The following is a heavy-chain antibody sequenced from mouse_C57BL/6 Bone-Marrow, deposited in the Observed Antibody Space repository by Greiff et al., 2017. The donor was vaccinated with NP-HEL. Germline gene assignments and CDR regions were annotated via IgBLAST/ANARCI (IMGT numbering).Heavy chain of an antibody. D-gene: IGHD1-1*01. CDR2: ISSGGSYT. CDR3: ASPYDYYVAWLAY. CDR1: GFTFSSYG. Sequence: EVQLVESGGDLVKPGGSLKLSCAASGFTFSSYGMSWVRQTSDKRLEWVATISSGGSYTYYPDSVKGRFTISRDNAKNTLYLQMSSLKSEDTTIYYCASPYDYYVAWLAYWGQGTLVTVSA. J-gene: IGHJ3*01. V-gene: IGHV5-6*01.